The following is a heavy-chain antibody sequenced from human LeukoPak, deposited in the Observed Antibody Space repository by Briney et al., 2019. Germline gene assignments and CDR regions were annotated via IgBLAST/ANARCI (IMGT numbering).Heavy chain of an antibody. Sequence: SETLSLTCAVDGGSFSGFYWTWIRQTPAKRLEWIGEINQTGNTNYNPSLTDYNPSLKPRVTISVDTSKNQFSLKLSSVTAADTAVYYCARDLITMTPYWGQGTLVTVSS. CDR2: INQTGNT. CDR1: GGSFSGFY. V-gene: IGHV4-34*01. J-gene: IGHJ4*02. CDR3: ARDLITMTPY. D-gene: IGHD3-22*01.